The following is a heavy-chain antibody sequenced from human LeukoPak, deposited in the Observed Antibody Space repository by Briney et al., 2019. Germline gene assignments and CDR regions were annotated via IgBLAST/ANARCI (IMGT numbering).Heavy chain of an antibody. D-gene: IGHD2-2*01. J-gene: IGHJ6*03. CDR1: GGSVSSGDYY. Sequence: TSQTLSLTCTVSGGSVSSGDYYWSWIRRPPGKGLEWIGYIYYNGSTYYNPSLKSRVTISVDASKNQFSLKLSSVTAADTAVYYCARIIVVVPAAIRDYYYMDVWGKGTTVTVSS. CDR2: IYYNGST. CDR3: ARIIVVVPAAIRDYYYMDV. V-gene: IGHV4-30-4*08.